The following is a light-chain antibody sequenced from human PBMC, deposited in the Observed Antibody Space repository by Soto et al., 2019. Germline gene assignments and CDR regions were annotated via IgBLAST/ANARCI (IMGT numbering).Light chain of an antibody. CDR1: RSDVGNYDY. Sequence: QSALTQPRSVSGSPGQSVNISCSGTRSDVGNYDYVSWHQQYPGKAPKLMIYDVNKRPSGVPDRFSGSKSGNTASLTISGLQTEDEADYYCCSYAGGYSYVFGSGTKLTVL. CDR3: CSYAGGYSYV. J-gene: IGLJ1*01. CDR2: DVN. V-gene: IGLV2-11*01.